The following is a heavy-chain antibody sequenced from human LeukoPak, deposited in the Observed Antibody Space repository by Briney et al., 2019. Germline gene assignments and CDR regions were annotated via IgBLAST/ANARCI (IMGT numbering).Heavy chain of an antibody. D-gene: IGHD3-16*02. CDR2: ISSSGSAI. Sequence: GGSLRLSCAAFGFTFSDYYMSWIRQAPGKGLEWVSYISSSGSAIYYADSVKGRFTISRDNAKNSLYLQMNSLRAEDTAVYYCARDRYDYVWGSYRDYWGQGTLVTVSS. CDR1: GFTFSDYY. CDR3: ARDRYDYVWGSYRDY. V-gene: IGHV3-11*01. J-gene: IGHJ4*02.